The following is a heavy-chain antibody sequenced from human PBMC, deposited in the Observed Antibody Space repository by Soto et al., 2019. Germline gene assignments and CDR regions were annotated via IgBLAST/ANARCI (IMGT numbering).Heavy chain of an antibody. V-gene: IGHV5-51*01. CDR3: ARGGVSTRTFDY. Sequence: LGESLKISCKGSGYNFAGYWIAWVRQMPGKGLELMGIIYPSDSDTRYRPSFQGQVTISGDKSISSAYLQWSSLRASDTGMYYCARGGVSTRTFDYGCQGAPVTVFS. CDR1: GYNFAGYW. CDR2: IYPSDSDT. J-gene: IGHJ4*02. D-gene: IGHD3-3*01.